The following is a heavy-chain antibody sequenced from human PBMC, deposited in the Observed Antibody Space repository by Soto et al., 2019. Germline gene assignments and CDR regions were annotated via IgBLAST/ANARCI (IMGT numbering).Heavy chain of an antibody. J-gene: IGHJ6*02. D-gene: IGHD3-3*01. CDR3: ARVVQDFWSGYSLGMDV. V-gene: IGHV6-1*01. Sequence: SQTLSLTCAIPGDSVSSNSAAWNWIRQSPSRGLEWLGRTYYRSKWYNDYAVSVKSRITINPDTSKNQFSLQLNSVTPEDTAVYYCARVVQDFWSGYSLGMDVWGQGTTVTVSS. CDR1: GDSVSSNSAA. CDR2: TYYRSKWYN.